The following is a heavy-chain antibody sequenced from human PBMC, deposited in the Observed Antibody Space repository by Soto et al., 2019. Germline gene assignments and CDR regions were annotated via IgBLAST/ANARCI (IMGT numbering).Heavy chain of an antibody. Sequence: GGSLRLSCAASGFTVSSNYMSWVRQAPGKGLEWVSGLGGSGALTYYANSVKGRFTISRDNSKNTLYLQMNSLRAEDTAVYYCAKEKGYCSGGSCSTGLLVDYWGQGTLVTVSS. V-gene: IGHV3-23*01. CDR2: LGGSGALT. CDR1: GFTVSSNY. CDR3: AKEKGYCSGGSCSTGLLVDY. J-gene: IGHJ4*02. D-gene: IGHD2-15*01.